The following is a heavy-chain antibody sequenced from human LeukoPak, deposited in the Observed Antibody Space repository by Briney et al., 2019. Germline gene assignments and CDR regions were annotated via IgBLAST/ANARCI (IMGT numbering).Heavy chain of an antibody. CDR3: TRDVTGDYWFDR. CDR1: EYTFTAYD. Sequence: ASVKVSCKASEYTFTAYDMHWVRQAPGQGLEWMGWINPRSGGRDYAQKFQGRVTMTRETSISTAYMELSRLTSDDTAVYYCTRDVTGDYWFDRWGQGTLVTVSS. V-gene: IGHV1-2*02. D-gene: IGHD3-16*01. CDR2: INPRSGGR. J-gene: IGHJ5*02.